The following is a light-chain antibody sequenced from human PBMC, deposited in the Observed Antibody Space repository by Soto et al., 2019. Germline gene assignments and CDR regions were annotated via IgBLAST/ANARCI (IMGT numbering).Light chain of an antibody. V-gene: IGLV1-40*01. CDR3: QSDDSSLYGREV. CDR2: ANN. CDR1: TSNIGAGYD. J-gene: IGLJ2*01. Sequence: QSVLTQPPSVSGAPGQRITISCTGSTSNIGAGYDVHWYQQLLGTAPKLLIYANNNRPSGVPDRFSGSKSGTSASLAITGRQAEDEADYDCQSDDSSLYGREVVGGGTKLTVL.